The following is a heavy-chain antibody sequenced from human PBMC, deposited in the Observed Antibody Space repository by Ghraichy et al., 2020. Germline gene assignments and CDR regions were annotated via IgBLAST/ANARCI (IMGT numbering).Heavy chain of an antibody. V-gene: IGHV4-39*01. D-gene: IGHD3-9*01. CDR3: ASFETYYDILIGYDALDYFDY. CDR1: GGSISSSSYY. J-gene: IGHJ4*02. Sequence: SETLSLTCTVSGGSISSSSYYWGWIRQPPGKGLEWIGSIYYSGSTYYNPSLKSRVTISVDTSKNQFSLKLSSVTAADTAVYYCASFETYYDILIGYDALDYFDYWGQGTLVTVSS. CDR2: IYYSGST.